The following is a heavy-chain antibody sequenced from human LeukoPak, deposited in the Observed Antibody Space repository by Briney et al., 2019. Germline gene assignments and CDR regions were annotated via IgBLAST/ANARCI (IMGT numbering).Heavy chain of an antibody. CDR3: ARGGSSGSDQYFDY. CDR2: ISSNGGST. J-gene: IGHJ4*02. Sequence: GGSLRLSCAASGFTFSSYAMHWVRQAPGKGLEYVSAISSNGGSTYYANSVKGRFTISRDNSKNTLYLQMGSLRAEDMAVYYCARGGSSGSDQYFDYWGQGTLVTVSS. V-gene: IGHV3-64*01. D-gene: IGHD3-22*01. CDR1: GFTFSSYA.